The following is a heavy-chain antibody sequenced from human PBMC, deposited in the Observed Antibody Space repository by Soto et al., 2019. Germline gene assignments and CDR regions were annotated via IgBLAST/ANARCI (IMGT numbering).Heavy chain of an antibody. CDR3: AREGLVLVPTTVNSDYYYYAMDV. CDR2: IIPIFGTA. CDR1: GGTFSSYA. D-gene: IGHD2-2*01. V-gene: IGHV1-69*13. J-gene: IGHJ6*02. Sequence: SVKVSCKASGGTFSSYAISWVRQAPGQGLEWMGGIIPIFGTANYAQKFQGRVTITADESTNTAYMELSSLRSEDTAVYYCAREGLVLVPTTVNSDYYYYAMDVWGQGTTVTVSS.